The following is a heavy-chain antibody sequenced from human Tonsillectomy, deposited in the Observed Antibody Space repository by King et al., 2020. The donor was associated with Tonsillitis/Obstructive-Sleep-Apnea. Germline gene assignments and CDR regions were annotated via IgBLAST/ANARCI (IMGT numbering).Heavy chain of an antibody. V-gene: IGHV3-9*01. D-gene: IGHD6-6*01. CDR2: ISWNSGSI. Sequence: VQLVESGGGLVQPGRSLRLSCAASGFTFDDYAMHWVRQAPGKGLEWVSGISWNSGSIGYADSVKGRFTISRDNAKNSLYLQMNSLRAEDTALYYCAKDTRAEYHYYYMDVWGKETTVTVSS. J-gene: IGHJ6*03. CDR1: GFTFDDYA. CDR3: AKDTRAEYHYYYMDV.